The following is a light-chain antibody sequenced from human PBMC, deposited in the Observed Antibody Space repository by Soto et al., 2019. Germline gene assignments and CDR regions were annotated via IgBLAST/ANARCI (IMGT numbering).Light chain of an antibody. J-gene: IGLJ3*02. CDR2: DVN. V-gene: IGLV2-14*03. CDR3: SSYTSRDTLV. Sequence: QSALTQPASVSGSPGQSITISCTGTSSDVGGYNYVSWYQHLPGKAPKLMIYDVNNRPSGVSRRFSGSKSGNTASLTISGLQAEDEADYYCSSYTSRDTLVFGGGTKLTV. CDR1: SSDVGGYNY.